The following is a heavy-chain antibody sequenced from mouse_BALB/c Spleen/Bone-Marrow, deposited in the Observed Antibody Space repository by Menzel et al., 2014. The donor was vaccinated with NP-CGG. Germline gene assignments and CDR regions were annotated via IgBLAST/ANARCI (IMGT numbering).Heavy chain of an antibody. CDR1: GFTFSNYG. CDR2: INSNGGTT. Sequence: EVKLVESGGGFVQPGGSLKLSCAASGFTFSNYGMSWVRQTPDKRLDLVATINSNGGTTYYPDSVKGRFTISRDNAKNTLYLQMSSLKSEDTAMYFCARGLYYVAYGPGFAYWGQGTLVTVSA. J-gene: IGHJ3*01. D-gene: IGHD2-13*01. V-gene: IGHV5-6-3*01. CDR3: ARGLYYVAYGPGFAY.